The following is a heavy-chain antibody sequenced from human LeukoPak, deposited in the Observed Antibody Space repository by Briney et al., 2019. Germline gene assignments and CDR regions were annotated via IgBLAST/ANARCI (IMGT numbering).Heavy chain of an antibody. CDR1: GFTFSSYA. J-gene: IGHJ4*02. Sequence: PAGGSLRLSCAASGFTFSSYAMSWVRQAPGKGLEWVSVIYSGGTTYYADSVKGRFTISRDNSKNTLYLQMNSLRADDTAVYYCARVGGASGGYLEYFDYWGQGTLVTVSS. CDR3: ARVGGASGGYLEYFDY. V-gene: IGHV3-53*01. CDR2: IYSGGTT. D-gene: IGHD1-26*01.